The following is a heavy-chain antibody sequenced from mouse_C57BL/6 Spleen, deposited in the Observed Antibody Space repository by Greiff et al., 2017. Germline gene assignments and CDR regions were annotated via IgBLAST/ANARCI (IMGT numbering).Heavy chain of an antibody. V-gene: IGHV1-54*01. Sequence: QVQLKESGAELVRPGTSVKVSCKASGYAFTNYLIAWVKQRPGQGLEWIGVINPGSGGTNYNEKFKGKATLTADKSSSTAYMQLSSLTSEDSAVYFCARRYDYDVWFAYWGQGTLVTVSA. CDR2: INPGSGGT. CDR3: ARRYDYDVWFAY. CDR1: GYAFTNYL. J-gene: IGHJ3*01. D-gene: IGHD2-4*01.